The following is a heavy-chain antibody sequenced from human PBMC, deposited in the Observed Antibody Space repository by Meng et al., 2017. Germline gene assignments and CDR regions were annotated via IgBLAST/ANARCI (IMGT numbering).Heavy chain of an antibody. J-gene: IGHJ4*02. V-gene: IGHV4-34*01. D-gene: IGHD2/OR15-2a*01. CDR2: INHSGST. CDR3: ARVGSFLRDY. Sequence: QVHPQQWSAGVLKPSETLSLTCAVYGGSFSGYYWSWIRQTPGKGLEWIGEINHSGSTNYNPSLKSRVTITVDTSKIQFSLKLSSVTAADTAGYYCARVGSFLRDYWGQGTLVTVSS. CDR1: GGSFSGYY.